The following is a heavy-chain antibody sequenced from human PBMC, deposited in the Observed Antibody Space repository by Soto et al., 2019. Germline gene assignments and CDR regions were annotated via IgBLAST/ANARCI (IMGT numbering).Heavy chain of an antibody. CDR2: MYWDDDK. V-gene: IGHV2-5*02. CDR1: GFSLTTSGVG. J-gene: IGHJ4*02. Sequence: QITLNESGPTQVKPRQTLTLTCTFSGFSLTTSGVGVGWIRQSPGQAPEWLALMYWDDDKRYSPSLKSRLTITKDTSKNQVVLTMADLDPADTATYYCAHRVLRTVFGLVTTTAIYFDFWGQGTPVAVSS. CDR3: AHRVLRTVFGLVTTTAIYFDF. D-gene: IGHD3-3*01.